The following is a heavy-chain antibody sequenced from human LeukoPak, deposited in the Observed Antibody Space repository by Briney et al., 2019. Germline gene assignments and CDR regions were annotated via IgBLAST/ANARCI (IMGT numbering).Heavy chain of an antibody. Sequence: PSETLSLTCAVYGGSFSGYYWSWIRQPPGKGLEWIGTIYYSGSTYYNPSLKSRVTISVDSSKNQFSLRLSSVTAADTAVYYCARVVVAATRYFDYWGQGTLVTVSS. D-gene: IGHD2-15*01. CDR1: GGSFSGYY. J-gene: IGHJ4*02. CDR3: ARVVVAATRYFDY. V-gene: IGHV4-34*01. CDR2: IYYSGST.